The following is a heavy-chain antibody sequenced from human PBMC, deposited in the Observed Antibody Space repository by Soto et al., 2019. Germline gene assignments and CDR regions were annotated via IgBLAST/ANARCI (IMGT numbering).Heavy chain of an antibody. CDR1: GLTVSPKY. CDR2: IYSGGST. Sequence: GGSLRLSCVASGLTVSPKYMSLVRQAPGKGLEWVSVIYSGGSTYYADSVKGRFTVSRDNSKNTLYLQMNSLRAEDTAVYYCARDAVGYCSGGSCSDACDIWGQGTMDTVSS. CDR3: ARDAVGYCSGGSCSDACDI. J-gene: IGHJ3*02. D-gene: IGHD2-15*01. V-gene: IGHV3-66*01.